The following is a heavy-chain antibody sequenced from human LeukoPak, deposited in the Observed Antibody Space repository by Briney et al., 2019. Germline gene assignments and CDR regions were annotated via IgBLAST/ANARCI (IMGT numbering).Heavy chain of an antibody. D-gene: IGHD1-26*01. CDR1: GGSISSYY. CDR3: ARGRRGSYYKLFDY. Sequence: SETLSLTCTVSGGSISSYYWSWIRQPPGKGLEWIGYIYYSGSTNYNPSLKSRVTISVDTSKNQFSLKLSSVTAADTAVYYCARGRRGSYYKLFDYWGQGTLVTVSS. V-gene: IGHV4-59*01. J-gene: IGHJ4*02. CDR2: IYYSGST.